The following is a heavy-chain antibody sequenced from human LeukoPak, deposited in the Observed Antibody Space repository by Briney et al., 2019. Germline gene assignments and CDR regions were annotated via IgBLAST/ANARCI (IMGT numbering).Heavy chain of an antibody. CDR2: IYYTGST. CDR3: ARGDGYRYNY. V-gene: IGHV4-59*01. D-gene: IGHD5-24*01. J-gene: IGHJ4*02. Sequence: SETLSLTCTVSGGSISSYYWTWIRQPPEKELEWIGYIYYTGSTWYNPSLKSRVTISLDTSKNQFSLKLSSVTAADSAAYYCARGDGYRYNYWGQGTLVTVSS. CDR1: GGSISSYY.